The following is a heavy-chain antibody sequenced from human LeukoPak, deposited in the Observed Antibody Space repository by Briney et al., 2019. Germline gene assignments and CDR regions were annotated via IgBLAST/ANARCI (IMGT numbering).Heavy chain of an antibody. CDR3: ARVRRRYDFWSGYDY. Sequence: GGSLRLSCAASGFTFSSYWMSWVRQAPGKGLEWVSYISSSGSTIYYADSVKGRFTISRDNAKNSLYLQMNSLRAEDTAVYYCARVRRRYDFWSGYDYWGQGTLVTVSS. V-gene: IGHV3-48*04. D-gene: IGHD3-3*01. J-gene: IGHJ4*02. CDR1: GFTFSSYW. CDR2: ISSSGSTI.